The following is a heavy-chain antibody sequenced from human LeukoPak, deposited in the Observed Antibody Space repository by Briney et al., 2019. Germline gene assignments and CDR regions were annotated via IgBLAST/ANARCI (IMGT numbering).Heavy chain of an antibody. CDR1: GYTFTGYY. CDR3: ARAGPIVVVPAAPTDY. V-gene: IGHV1-2*02. Sequence: EASVKVSCKASGYTFTGYYMHWVRQAPGQGLEWMGWINPHSGGTNYAQKFQGRVTMTRDTSISTAYMELSRLRSDDTAVYYCARAGPIVVVPAAPTDYWGQGTLVTVSS. CDR2: INPHSGGT. J-gene: IGHJ4*02. D-gene: IGHD2-2*01.